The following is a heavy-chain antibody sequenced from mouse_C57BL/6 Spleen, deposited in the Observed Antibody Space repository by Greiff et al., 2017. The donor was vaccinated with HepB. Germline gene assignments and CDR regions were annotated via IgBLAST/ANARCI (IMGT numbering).Heavy chain of an antibody. D-gene: IGHD1-1*01. CDR3: ARGGYYGSVAWFAY. Sequence: QVQLQQSGAELVKPGASVKISCKASGYAFSSYWMNWVKQRPGKGLEWIGQIYPGDGDTNYNGKFRGKATLTADKSSSTAYMQLSSLTSEDSAVYFCARGGYYGSVAWFAYWGQGTLVTVSA. CDR1: GYAFSSYW. V-gene: IGHV1-80*01. CDR2: IYPGDGDT. J-gene: IGHJ3*01.